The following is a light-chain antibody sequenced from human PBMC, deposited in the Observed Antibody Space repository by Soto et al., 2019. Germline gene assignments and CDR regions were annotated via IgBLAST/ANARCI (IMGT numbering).Light chain of an antibody. CDR3: QQTYSSPAFT. CDR2: AAS. V-gene: IGKV1-39*01. CDR1: QSISSY. J-gene: IGKJ2*01. Sequence: DIQLTQSPSSLSASLGDRVTITCRASQSISSYLNWYQQKPGKAPKLLIYAASNLQSGVPSRFSGSGSGKEFTLTIARLQPEDFATYYCQQTYSSPAFTFGPGTKLEIK.